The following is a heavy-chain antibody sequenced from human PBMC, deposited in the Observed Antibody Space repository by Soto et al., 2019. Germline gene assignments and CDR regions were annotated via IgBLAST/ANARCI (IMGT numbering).Heavy chain of an antibody. CDR2: IMPVFPTP. D-gene: IGHD1-1*01. Sequence: QVQLVQSGAEVKKPGSSVKVSCKASGGTFSTSAISWVRQAPGQGLEWVGGIMPVFPTPDYAQNFQGRVTITADESTTTAYLELTSLGADDTAVYYCARDKARLQLGGNYYYSLDVWGQGTAITVSS. CDR1: GGTFSTSA. V-gene: IGHV1-69*12. CDR3: ARDKARLQLGGNYYYSLDV. J-gene: IGHJ6*02.